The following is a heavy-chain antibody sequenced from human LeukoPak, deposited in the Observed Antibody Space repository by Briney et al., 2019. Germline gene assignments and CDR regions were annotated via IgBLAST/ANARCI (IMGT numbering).Heavy chain of an antibody. Sequence: GGSLRLSCAASGFTFSSYAMSWVRQAPGKGLEWVSAISGSGGSTYYADSVKGRFTISRDNSKNTLYLQMNSLRAEDTAVYYCAKDLGIAVAVHNFDYWGQGTLVTVSS. CDR2: ISGSGGST. D-gene: IGHD6-19*01. J-gene: IGHJ4*02. V-gene: IGHV3-23*01. CDR3: AKDLGIAVAVHNFDY. CDR1: GFTFSSYA.